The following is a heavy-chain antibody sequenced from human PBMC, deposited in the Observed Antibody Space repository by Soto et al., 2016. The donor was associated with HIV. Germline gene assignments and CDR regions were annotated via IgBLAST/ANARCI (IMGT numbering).Heavy chain of an antibody. CDR3: ATLKNFGVYGMDA. CDR2: SSPHSDNT. V-gene: IGHV1-2*02. CDR1: GPSFPTFH. Sequence: QVQLVQSGPELKEPGASVKVSCKISGPSFPTFHIHWVRQAPGQGLEWMGWSSPHSDNTNYAQKFKGRVAMTRDLSINTAYMEVSSVTSDDTAIYYCATLKNFGVYGMDAWGQGTTVTVSS. J-gene: IGHJ6*02. D-gene: IGHD4-17*01.